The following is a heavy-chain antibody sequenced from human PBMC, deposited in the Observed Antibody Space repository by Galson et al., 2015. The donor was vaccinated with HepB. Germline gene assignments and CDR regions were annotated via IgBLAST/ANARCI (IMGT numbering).Heavy chain of an antibody. D-gene: IGHD2-2*01. CDR1: GFTFSSYS. V-gene: IGHV3-21*01. CDR2: ISSSSSYI. CDR3: AILPGDIVVVPADLHYGMDV. Sequence: SLRLSCAASGFTFSSYSMHWVRQAPGKGLEWVSSISSSSSYIYYADSVKGRFTISRDNAKNSLYLQMNSLRAEDTAVYYCAILPGDIVVVPADLHYGMDVWGQGTTVTVSS. J-gene: IGHJ6*02.